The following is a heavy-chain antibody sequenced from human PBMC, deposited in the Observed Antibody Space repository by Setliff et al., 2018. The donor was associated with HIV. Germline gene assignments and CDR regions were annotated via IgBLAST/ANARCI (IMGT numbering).Heavy chain of an antibody. J-gene: IGHJ6*03. Sequence: SGPTLVNPTETLTLTCTVSGFSLSNARVGMSWIRQPPGKALEWLAHIFSDDEKSYSTSLKTRLTISKDTSKNQVVLTTTNVDPVDTATYYCARTHSAIYYDSSGSPSYYHYYMDVWGKGTTVTVSS. CDR3: ARTHSAIYYDSSGSPSYYHYYMDV. D-gene: IGHD3-22*01. CDR2: IFSDDEK. CDR1: GFSLSNARVG. V-gene: IGHV2-26*01.